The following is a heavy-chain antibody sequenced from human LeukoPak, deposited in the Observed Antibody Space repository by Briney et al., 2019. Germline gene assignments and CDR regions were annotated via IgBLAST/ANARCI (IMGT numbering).Heavy chain of an antibody. Sequence: SETLSLTCAVHGYSLTNHYWIRIRQPPGKGLEWIAEVLHTGSTNCNPSFKSRVTVSVDTSKNQFFLNLTSVTAADTAVYYCARGPAAVHPWGRGILVTVSS. J-gene: IGHJ5*02. CDR2: VLHTGST. D-gene: IGHD6-13*01. CDR1: GYSLTNHY. V-gene: IGHV4-34*12. CDR3: ARGPAAVHP.